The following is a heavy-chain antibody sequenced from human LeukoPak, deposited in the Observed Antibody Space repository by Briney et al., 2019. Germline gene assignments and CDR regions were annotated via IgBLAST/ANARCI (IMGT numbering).Heavy chain of an antibody. D-gene: IGHD1-26*01. V-gene: IGHV4-34*01. CDR1: GGSFSGYY. CDR3: ASGQVGATTLDY. CDR2: INHSGST. Sequence: SETLSLTCAVYGGSFSGYYWSWIRQPPGKGLEWIGEINHSGSTNYNPSLKSRVTISVDTSKNQFSPKLSSVTAADTAVYYCASGQVGATTLDYWGQGTLVTVSS. J-gene: IGHJ4*02.